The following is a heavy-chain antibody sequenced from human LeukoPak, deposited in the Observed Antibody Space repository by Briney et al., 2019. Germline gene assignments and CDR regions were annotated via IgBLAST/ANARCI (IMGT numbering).Heavy chain of an antibody. J-gene: IGHJ3*02. CDR3: ARIDRDPNYDILTGYSTGAFDI. CDR1: GGTFSSYA. CDR2: IIPIFGTA. V-gene: IGHV1-69*13. D-gene: IGHD3-9*01. Sequence: GASVKVSCKASGGTFSSYAISWVRQAPGQGLEWMGGIIPIFGTANYAQKFQGRVTITADESTSTAYMELSSLRSEDTAVYYCARIDRDPNYDILTGYSTGAFDIWGQGTMVTVSS.